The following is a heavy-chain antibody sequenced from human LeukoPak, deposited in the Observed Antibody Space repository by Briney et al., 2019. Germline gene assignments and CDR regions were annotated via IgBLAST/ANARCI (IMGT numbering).Heavy chain of an antibody. J-gene: IGHJ6*04. CDR1: GFRFNTYW. V-gene: IGHV3-7*01. CDR3: AELGITMIGDV. D-gene: IGHD3-10*02. Sequence: GGSLRLSCAASGFRFNTYWMSWVRQTPGKGLEWVANIKQDGNEKYYADSVKGRFTISRDNGKNSLDLQMNSLRAEDTAVYYCAELGITMIGDVWGKGTTVTISS. CDR2: IKQDGNEK.